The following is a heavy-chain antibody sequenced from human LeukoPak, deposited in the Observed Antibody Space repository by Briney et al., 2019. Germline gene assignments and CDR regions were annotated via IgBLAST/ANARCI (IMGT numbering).Heavy chain of an antibody. Sequence: GGSLRLSCAASGFTFSSYWMSWVRQAPGKGLEWVASLKQDGTEKYYLDSVKGRFTISRDNSKNTLFLQMNSLRAEDTAIYYCAKDRRTLYCPSGICYYFSNFDYWGQGTLVTVSS. CDR1: GFTFSSYW. V-gene: IGHV3-7*03. D-gene: IGHD2-8*01. CDR3: AKDRRTLYCPSGICYYFSNFDY. CDR2: LKQDGTEK. J-gene: IGHJ4*02.